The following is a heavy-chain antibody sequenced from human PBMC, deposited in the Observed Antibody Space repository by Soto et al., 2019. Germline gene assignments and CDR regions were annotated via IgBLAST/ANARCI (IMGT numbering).Heavy chain of an antibody. CDR1: GFTFSSYA. CDR3: AKDHPYYYGSGSLQVFDY. J-gene: IGHJ4*02. D-gene: IGHD3-10*01. Sequence: GGSLRLSCAASGFTFSSYAMSWVRQAPGKGLEWVSALSDSGGSTYYADSVKGRFTISRDNSKNTLYLQMNSLRAEDTAVYYCAKDHPYYYGSGSLQVFDYWGQGTLVTVSS. CDR2: LSDSGGST. V-gene: IGHV3-23*01.